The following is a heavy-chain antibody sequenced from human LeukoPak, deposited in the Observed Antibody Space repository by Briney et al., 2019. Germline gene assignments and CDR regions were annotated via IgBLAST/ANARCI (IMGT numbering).Heavy chain of an antibody. J-gene: IGHJ4*02. CDR1: GFTFSSYS. CDR3: ARDKGYSSSWYYFDY. Sequence: PGGSLRLSCAASGFTFSSYSMNWVRQAPGKGLEWVSSISSSSSYIYYADSVKGRFTISRDNAKNSLYPQMNSLRAEDTAVYYSARDKGYSSSWYYFDYWGQGTLVTVSS. V-gene: IGHV3-21*01. CDR2: ISSSSSYI. D-gene: IGHD6-13*01.